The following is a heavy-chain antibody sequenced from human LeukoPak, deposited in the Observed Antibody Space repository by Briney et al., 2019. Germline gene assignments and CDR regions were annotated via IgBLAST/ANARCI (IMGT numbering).Heavy chain of an antibody. CDR3: ARGKTTFDY. CDR2: INHSGST. D-gene: IGHD1-1*01. CDR1: GGSFSGYY. Sequence: SETLSLTCAVYGGSFSGYYWSWVRQPPGKGLEWIGEINHSGSTNYNPSLKSRVTISVDTSKNQFSLKLSSVTAADTAVYYCARGKTTFDYWGQGTLVTVSS. V-gene: IGHV4-34*01. J-gene: IGHJ4*02.